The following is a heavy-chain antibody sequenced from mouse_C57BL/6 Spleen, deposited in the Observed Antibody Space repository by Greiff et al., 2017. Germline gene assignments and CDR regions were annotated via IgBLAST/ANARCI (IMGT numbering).Heavy chain of an antibody. CDR1: GYAFSSSW. V-gene: IGHV1-82*01. Sequence: VQLQQSGPELVKPGASVKISCKASGYAFSSSWMNWVKQRPGKGLEWIGRIYPGDGDTNYNGKFKGKATLTADKSSSTAYMQLSSLTSEDSAVYFCARKDYGSSDWFAYWGQGTLVTVSA. D-gene: IGHD1-1*01. CDR2: IYPGDGDT. J-gene: IGHJ3*01. CDR3: ARKDYGSSDWFAY.